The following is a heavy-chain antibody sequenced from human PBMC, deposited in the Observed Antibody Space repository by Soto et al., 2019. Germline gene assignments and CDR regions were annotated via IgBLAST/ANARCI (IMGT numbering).Heavy chain of an antibody. CDR1: GFTFSSYG. Sequence: QVQLVESGGGVVQPGRSLRLSCAASGFTFSSYGMHWVRQAPGKGLEWVAVIWYDGSNKYYADSVKGRFTISRDNSKNALYLQMNSLRAEXTAXXXXXXXXXXXXXXXXDYWGQGPLVTVSS. J-gene: IGHJ4*02. CDR3: XXXXXXXXXXXXDY. CDR2: IWYDGSNK. V-gene: IGHV3-33*01.